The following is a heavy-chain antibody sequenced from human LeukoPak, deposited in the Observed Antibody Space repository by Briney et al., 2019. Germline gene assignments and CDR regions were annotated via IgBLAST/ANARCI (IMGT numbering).Heavy chain of an antibody. CDR3: ARHGTTGANLNWFDP. CDR2: IYYSGST. D-gene: IGHD1-1*01. V-gene: IGHV4-59*13. CDR1: GGSISSYY. Sequence: SETLSLTCTVSGGSISSYYWSWIRQPPGKGLEWIGYIYYSGSTNYNPSLKSRVTLSVDTSKNQFSLKVSSATAADTAVYYCARHGTTGANLNWFDPWGQGTLVTVSS. J-gene: IGHJ5*02.